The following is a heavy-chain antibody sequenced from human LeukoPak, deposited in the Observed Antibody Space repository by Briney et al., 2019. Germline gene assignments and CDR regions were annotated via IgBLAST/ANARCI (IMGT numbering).Heavy chain of an antibody. CDR2: IYPGDSDT. CDR3: ARPLDTAMAGYFDY. V-gene: IGHV5-51*01. D-gene: IGHD5-18*01. Sequence: GESLKISCKGSGYSCTSYWIGWVRQMPGKGLEWMGIIYPGDSDTRYSPSFQGQVTISADKSITTAYLQWSSLKASDTAMYYCARPLDTAMAGYFDYWGQGTLVTVSS. CDR1: GYSCTSYW. J-gene: IGHJ4*02.